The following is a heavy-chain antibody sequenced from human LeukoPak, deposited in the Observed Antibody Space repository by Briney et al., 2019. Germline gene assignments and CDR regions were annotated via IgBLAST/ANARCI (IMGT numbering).Heavy chain of an antibody. V-gene: IGHV1-18*01. CDR1: GYTFTSYG. CDR2: ISAYNGNT. D-gene: IGHD3-10*01. J-gene: IGHJ6*02. Sequence: ASVKVSCKASGYTFTSYGISWVRQAPGEGLEWMGWISAYNGNTNYAQKLQGRVTMTTDTSTSTTSMELRSLRSDDTAVYYCARDLGGKLDSYGMDVGGQGTRVTVSS. CDR3: ARDLGGKLDSYGMDV.